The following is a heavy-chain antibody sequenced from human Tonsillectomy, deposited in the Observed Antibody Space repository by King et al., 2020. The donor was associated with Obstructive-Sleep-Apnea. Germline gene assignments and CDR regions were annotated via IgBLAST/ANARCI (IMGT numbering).Heavy chain of an antibody. V-gene: IGHV4-59*01. D-gene: IGHD3-22*01. CDR2: IYYSGST. CDR1: GGSISSYS. CDR3: ARFGDNSAYYYGDFDY. Sequence: QLQESGPGLVKPSETLSLTCTVSGGSISSYSWSWIRQPPGKGLGGIGYIYYSGSTNYNPSLKSRVTISVDKSKNQFSLKLSSVTAADTAVYYCARFGDNSAYYYGDFDYWGQGTLVTVSS. J-gene: IGHJ4*02.